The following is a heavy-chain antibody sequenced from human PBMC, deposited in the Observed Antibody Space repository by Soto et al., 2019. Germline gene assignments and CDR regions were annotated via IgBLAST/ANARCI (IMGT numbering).Heavy chain of an antibody. CDR1: GYTFTSFG. J-gene: IGHJ3*02. CDR3: ARDHRGGTDAFDI. CDR2: ISAYNGNA. V-gene: IGHV1-18*01. Sequence: QVQLVQSGAEVKKPGASVKVSCKASGYTFTSFGISWVRQAPGQGLEWMGWISAYNGNANYVENLQGRVTMTTDTSTSTAYMELRSLRSDDTAVYYCARDHRGGTDAFDIWGQGTMVTVSS. D-gene: IGHD2-15*01.